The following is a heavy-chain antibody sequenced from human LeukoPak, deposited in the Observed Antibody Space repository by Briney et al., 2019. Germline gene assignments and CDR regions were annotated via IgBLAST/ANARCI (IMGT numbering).Heavy chain of an antibody. CDR3: ARLHIVVVPAANDY. CDR2: INPNSGGT. J-gene: IGHJ4*02. V-gene: IGHV1-2*06. CDR1: GYTFTSYY. Sequence: GASVKVSCKASGYTFTSYYMHWVRQAPGQGLEWMGRINPNSGGTNYAQKFQGRVTMTRDTSISTAYMELSRLRSDDTAVYYCARLHIVVVPAANDYWGQGTLVTVSS. D-gene: IGHD2-2*01.